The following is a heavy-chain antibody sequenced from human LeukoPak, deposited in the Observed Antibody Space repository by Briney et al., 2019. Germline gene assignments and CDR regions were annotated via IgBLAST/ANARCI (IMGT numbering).Heavy chain of an antibody. CDR1: GFIFSTYG. V-gene: IGHV3-30*02. J-gene: IGHJ3*02. CDR2: IRYDGSDT. CDR3: AREPTAEQPWELPDAFDI. Sequence: SGGSLRLSCTASGFIFSTYGMHWVRQAPGKGLEWEAFIRYDGSDTYYADSVKGRFTISRDNSKSTLYLQMNSLRAGDTAVYYCAREPTAEQPWELPDAFDIWGQGTMVTVSS. D-gene: IGHD1-26*01.